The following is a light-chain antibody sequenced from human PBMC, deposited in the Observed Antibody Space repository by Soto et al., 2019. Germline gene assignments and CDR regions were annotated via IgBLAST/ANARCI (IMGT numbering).Light chain of an antibody. J-gene: IGKJ1*01. CDR3: QQYGGSPRT. CDR1: QSVSSRF. CDR2: DAS. Sequence: EFVVAQSPGTLSLSPGERATLSCRAVQSVSSRFLAWYQHKRGQAPRLLIHDASSRATGIPDRFSGSGSGTDFTLTISRLEPEDFAVYYCQQYGGSPRTFGQGTKVDI. V-gene: IGKV3-20*01.